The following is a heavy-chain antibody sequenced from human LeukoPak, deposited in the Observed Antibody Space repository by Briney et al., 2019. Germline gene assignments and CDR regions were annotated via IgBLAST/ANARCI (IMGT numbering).Heavy chain of an antibody. J-gene: IGHJ4*02. CDR3: AKTHGNFDY. V-gene: IGHV3-30*02. CDR1: GFSFSDYG. D-gene: IGHD5-24*01. CDR2: SPHDKNEV. Sequence: GGSLRLSCAASGFSFSDYGMHWVRQAPGKGLEWVAFSPHDKNEVSEADSVKGRFTISRDKSKNTLYLQMNSLRAEDAAVYYCAKTHGNFDYWGQGTLVTVSS.